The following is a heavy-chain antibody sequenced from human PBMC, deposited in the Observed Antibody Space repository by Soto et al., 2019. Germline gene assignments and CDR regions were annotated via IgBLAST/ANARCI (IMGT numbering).Heavy chain of an antibody. Sequence: SETLSLTCTVAGGSISSYYWSWIRQPPGKGLEWIGYIYYSGSTNYNPSLKSRVTISVDTSKNQFSLKLSSVTAADTAVYYCARDPGGKAGYSSGWPNTYYYYGMDVWGQGTTVTVSS. J-gene: IGHJ6*02. CDR3: ARDPGGKAGYSSGWPNTYYYYGMDV. D-gene: IGHD6-19*01. CDR2: IYYSGST. CDR1: GGSISSYY. V-gene: IGHV4-59*01.